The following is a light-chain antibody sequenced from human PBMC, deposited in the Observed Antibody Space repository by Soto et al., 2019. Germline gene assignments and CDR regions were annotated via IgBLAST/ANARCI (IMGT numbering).Light chain of an antibody. CDR2: AGN. V-gene: IGLV2-23*01. Sequence: QSVLTQPASVSGSPGQSITISCTGSVSDVGSFGPVSWYQQHPGKVPKLIIYAGNRRPSGVSSRFSGSKLGNTASLTISGTQACDEADYYCCSYVGARTYVFGAGTKVTVL. J-gene: IGLJ1*01. CDR3: CSYVGARTYV. CDR1: VSDVGSFGP.